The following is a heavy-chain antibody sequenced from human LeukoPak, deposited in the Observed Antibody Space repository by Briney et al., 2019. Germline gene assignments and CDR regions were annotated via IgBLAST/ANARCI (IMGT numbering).Heavy chain of an antibody. V-gene: IGHV3-48*02. CDR3: ASSGSYRFDY. D-gene: IGHD1-26*01. CDR1: GFTFSSYS. CDR2: ITASGTAI. J-gene: IGHJ4*02. Sequence: RAGGSLRLSCAASGFTFSSYSMNWVRQAPGKGLEWVSHITASGTAIFYADSVKGRFTISRGNAKNSLYLQMNSLRDADTAVYYCASSGSYRFDYWGQGILVTVSS.